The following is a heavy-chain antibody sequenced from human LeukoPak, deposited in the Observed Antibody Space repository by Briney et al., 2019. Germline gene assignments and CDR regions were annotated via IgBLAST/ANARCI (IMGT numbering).Heavy chain of an antibody. V-gene: IGHV3-74*01. CDR3: AGGCSAVRCPADY. CDR2: ISPDGNIT. J-gene: IGHJ4*02. Sequence: PGGSLRLSCAASGFTLSSYWLHWVRQAPGDGLVWVSQISPDGNITTYADSVKGRFTISRDNSKNTLYLQINALKAEDTAVYYCAGGCSAVRCPADYWGQGSLVTVSS. CDR1: GFTLSSYW. D-gene: IGHD2-15*01.